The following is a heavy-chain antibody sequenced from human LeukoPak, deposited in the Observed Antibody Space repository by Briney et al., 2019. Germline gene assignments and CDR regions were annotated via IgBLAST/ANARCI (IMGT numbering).Heavy chain of an antibody. V-gene: IGHV3-21*01. J-gene: IGHJ6*03. CDR2: ISTSSSYI. Sequence: GGSLRLSCAASGFTFSSYSMNWVRQAPGKGLEWVSSISTSSSYIYYADSVKGRFTISRDNAKNSLYLQMNSLRAEDTAVYYCARDPTLPPNYYYHMDVWGKGTTVTVSS. D-gene: IGHD3-16*01. CDR3: ARDPTLPPNYYYHMDV. CDR1: GFTFSSYS.